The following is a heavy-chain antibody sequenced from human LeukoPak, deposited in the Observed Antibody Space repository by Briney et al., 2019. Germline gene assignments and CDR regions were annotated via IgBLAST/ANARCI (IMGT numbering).Heavy chain of an antibody. CDR3: AVTARVAAADYFDY. D-gene: IGHD6-13*01. J-gene: IGHJ4*02. Sequence: ASVKVSCKASGYTFTSYYMHWVRQAPGQGLEWMGIINPSGGSTNYAQKFQERVTITRDMSTSTAYMELSSLRSEDTAVYYCAVTARVAAADYFDYWGQGTLVTVSS. V-gene: IGHV1-46*01. CDR2: INPSGGST. CDR1: GYTFTSYY.